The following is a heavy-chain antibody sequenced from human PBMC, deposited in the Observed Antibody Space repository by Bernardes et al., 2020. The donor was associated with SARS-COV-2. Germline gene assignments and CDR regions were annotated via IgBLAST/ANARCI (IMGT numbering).Heavy chain of an antibody. CDR3: VRGPSGGYGRFDY. J-gene: IGHJ4*02. CDR1: GFTFSSYW. CDR2: INTDGSTT. D-gene: IGHD5-12*01. V-gene: IGHV3-74*01. Sequence: GGSLRLSCAASGFTFSSYWMHWVRQAPGKGLEWVSRINTDGSTTTYADSVKGRFTISRDNAKNTLYLQMNSLRAEDTAVYYCVRGPSGGYGRFDYWGQGALVTVSS.